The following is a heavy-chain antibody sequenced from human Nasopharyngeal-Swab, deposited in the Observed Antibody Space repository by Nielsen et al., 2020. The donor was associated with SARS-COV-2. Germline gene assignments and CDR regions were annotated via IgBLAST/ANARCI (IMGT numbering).Heavy chain of an antibody. Sequence: SVKVSCKASGGTFSSYAISWVRQAPGQGLEWMGGLIPIFGTANYAQKFQGRVTITADESTSTAYMELSSLRSEDTAVYYCARAHLTGSSRDYYYYYGMDVWGQGTTVTVSS. CDR2: LIPIFGTA. D-gene: IGHD2-21*02. V-gene: IGHV1-69*13. J-gene: IGHJ6*02. CDR3: ARAHLTGSSRDYYYYYGMDV. CDR1: GGTFSSYA.